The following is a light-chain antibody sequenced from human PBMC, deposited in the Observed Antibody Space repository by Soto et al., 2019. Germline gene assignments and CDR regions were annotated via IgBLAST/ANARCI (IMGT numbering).Light chain of an antibody. CDR1: SSDVGGYNY. CDR2: EVS. J-gene: IGLJ1*01. Sequence: QSVLTQPASVSGSPGQSITISCTGTSSDVGGYNYVSWYQQHPGKAPKRMIYEVSNRPSGVSNRFSGSKSGNTASLTISGLQAEDEADYYCSSYRSSSTPLIFGTGTKLTVL. CDR3: SSYRSSSTPLI. V-gene: IGLV2-14*01.